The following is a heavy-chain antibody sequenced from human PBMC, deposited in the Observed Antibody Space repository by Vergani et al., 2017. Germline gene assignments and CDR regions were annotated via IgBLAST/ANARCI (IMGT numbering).Heavy chain of an antibody. CDR3: ASGEEWELQGTLGY. CDR1: GFTFSSYG. D-gene: IGHD1-26*01. CDR2: ISYDGSNK. V-gene: IGHV3-30*03. J-gene: IGHJ4*02. Sequence: QVQLVESGGGVVQPGRSLRLSCAASGFTFSSYGMHWVRQAPGKGLEWVAVISYDGSNKYYADSVKGRFTISRDNSKNTLYLQMNSLRAEDTAVYYCASGEEWELQGTLGYWGQGTLVTVSS.